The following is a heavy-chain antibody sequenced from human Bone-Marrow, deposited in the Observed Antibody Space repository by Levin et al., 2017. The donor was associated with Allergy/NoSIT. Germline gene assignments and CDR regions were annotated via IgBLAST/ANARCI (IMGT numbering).Heavy chain of an antibody. J-gene: IGHJ4*02. D-gene: IGHD6-19*01. CDR2: IRPSSERT. CDR3: AREQGASGWYTVDF. Sequence: ETLSLTCAASGFTFANHAMTWVRHAPGKGLEWVSTIRPSSERTYFADSVKGRFTVSRDDSMNLMYLQMNSLRADDAAVYYCAREQGASGWYTVDFWGQGTLVTVSS. CDR1: GFTFANHA. V-gene: IGHV3-23*01.